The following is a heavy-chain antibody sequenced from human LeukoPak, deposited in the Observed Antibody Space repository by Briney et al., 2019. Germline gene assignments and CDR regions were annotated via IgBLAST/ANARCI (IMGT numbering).Heavy chain of an antibody. CDR2: MNPNCGNT. D-gene: IGHD3-22*01. CDR1: GYTFTSYD. J-gene: IGHJ5*02. CDR3: AREPRHTWIQLWSFYYDSSGYPDRWFDP. V-gene: IGHV1-8*01. Sequence: ASVKVSCKASGYTFTSYDINWVRQATGQGLEWMGWMNPNCGNTGYAQKFQGRVTMTRNTSISTAYMELSSLRSEDTAVYYCAREPRHTWIQLWSFYYDSSGYPDRWFDPWGQGTLVTVSS.